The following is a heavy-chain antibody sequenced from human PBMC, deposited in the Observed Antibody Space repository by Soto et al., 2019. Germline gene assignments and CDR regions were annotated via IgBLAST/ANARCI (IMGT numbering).Heavy chain of an antibody. J-gene: IGHJ3*01. Sequence: PXGALRLSCAASGFTFSDYYMSWIRQAPGKGLEWVAYISNSSSYTNYADSVKGRFTISRDNAKNSLYLQMNSLRAEDRAVYYCARAVSSRDIVVVVAAVGAFDSWGQGTMVTVSS. CDR1: GFTFSDYY. V-gene: IGHV3-11*06. CDR2: ISNSSSYT. D-gene: IGHD2-15*01. CDR3: ARAVSSRDIVVVVAAVGAFDS.